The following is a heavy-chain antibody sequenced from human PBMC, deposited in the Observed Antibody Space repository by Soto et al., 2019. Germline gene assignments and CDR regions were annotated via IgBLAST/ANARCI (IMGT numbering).Heavy chain of an antibody. CDR3: ARVVPDAAACFGP. D-gene: IGHD2-2*01. CDR1: GYTFTNYG. V-gene: IGHV1-18*01. J-gene: IGHJ5*02. CDR2: ISLYSDGT. Sequence: GASVKVSCKTSGYTFTNYGITWVRQAPGQPLEWLGWISLYSDGTNYAQKFQGRVSMTTDTSTTTAYMELRSLRSDDTAVYYCARVVPDAAACFGPWGQGTLVTVSS.